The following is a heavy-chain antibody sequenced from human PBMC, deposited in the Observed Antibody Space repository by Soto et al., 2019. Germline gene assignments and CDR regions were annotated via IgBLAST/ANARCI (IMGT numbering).Heavy chain of an antibody. D-gene: IGHD2-8*01. Sequence: GGSLRLSCAASGFTFSSYSMNWVRQAPGKGLEWVSSISSSSSYIYYADSVKGRFTISRDNAKNSLYLQMNSLRAEDTAVYYCARDLFNGVPGDFDYWGQGTLVTVSS. CDR3: ARDLFNGVPGDFDY. V-gene: IGHV3-21*01. CDR1: GFTFSSYS. CDR2: ISSSSSYI. J-gene: IGHJ4*02.